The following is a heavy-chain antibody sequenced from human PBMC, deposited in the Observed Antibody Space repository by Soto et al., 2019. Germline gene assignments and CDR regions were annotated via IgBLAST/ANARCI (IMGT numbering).Heavy chain of an antibody. Sequence: QVQLVQSGAEVKKPGASVKVSYKASGYTFTGYSVGWVRQAPGQWLEWMGWISAYSGDTYYAQRFQDRLTMTTDASTSTAYMGLTGLRSDDTAVYYCARPSGSYGDYAWSLKYWGQGTLVTVSS. CDR2: ISAYSGDT. J-gene: IGHJ4*02. CDR3: ARPSGSYGDYAWSLKY. D-gene: IGHD4-17*01. V-gene: IGHV1-18*01. CDR1: GYTFTGYS.